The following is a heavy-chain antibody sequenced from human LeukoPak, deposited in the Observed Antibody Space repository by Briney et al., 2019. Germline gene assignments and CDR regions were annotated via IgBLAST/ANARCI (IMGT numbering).Heavy chain of an antibody. V-gene: IGHV1-69*13. Sequence: AASVKLSCKASGGTFSSYAISWVRQAPGHGLEWMGGIIPIFGTANYAQKFQGRVTITADESTSTAYMELSSLRSEDTAVYYCARVSKGTMAATAQLDYRGQETLVAVSS. D-gene: IGHD2-2*01. CDR1: GGTFSSYA. J-gene: IGHJ4*02. CDR2: IIPIFGTA. CDR3: ARVSKGTMAATAQLDY.